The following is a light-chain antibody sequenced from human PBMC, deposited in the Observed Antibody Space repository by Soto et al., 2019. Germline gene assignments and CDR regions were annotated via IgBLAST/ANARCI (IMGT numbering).Light chain of an antibody. CDR2: AAS. Sequence: AIRMTQSPSSLSASTGERVTITCRASQGISSYLAWYQQKPGKAPKLLIYAASTLHTGVPSRFSGSGSGTDFTLTISCLQSVDLTTYYCQHYYSYPFTFGRGTKVDIK. J-gene: IGKJ3*01. CDR1: QGISSY. V-gene: IGKV1-8*01. CDR3: QHYYSYPFT.